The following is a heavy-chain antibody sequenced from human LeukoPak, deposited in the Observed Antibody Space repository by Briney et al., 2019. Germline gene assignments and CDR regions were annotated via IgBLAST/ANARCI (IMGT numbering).Heavy chain of an antibody. CDR2: ISYDGANK. Sequence: GGSLRLSCAASGFIFSNYALHWVRQVPGVGLEWVAVISYDGANKDYADSVKGRFTISRDNSKNTLYLQMHSLTGDDTAVFYCARDPGLGYRSGWYQDYFDYWGQGTLVTVSS. J-gene: IGHJ4*02. CDR1: GFIFSNYA. CDR3: ARDPGLGYRSGWYQDYFDY. D-gene: IGHD6-19*01. V-gene: IGHV3-30-3*01.